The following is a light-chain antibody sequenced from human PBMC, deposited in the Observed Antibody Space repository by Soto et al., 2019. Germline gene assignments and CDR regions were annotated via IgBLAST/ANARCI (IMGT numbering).Light chain of an antibody. Sequence: EIVLTQSPGTLSLSPGERASLSCGASQSVDSYLAWYQQKPGQAPRLVIYGASNRATGIPDRVSGSGSGTSFTLTISRLEPQDFAVYYCQQYASSPYTFGQGTNLEIK. CDR2: GAS. V-gene: IGKV3-20*01. CDR3: QQYASSPYT. CDR1: QSVDSY. J-gene: IGKJ2*01.